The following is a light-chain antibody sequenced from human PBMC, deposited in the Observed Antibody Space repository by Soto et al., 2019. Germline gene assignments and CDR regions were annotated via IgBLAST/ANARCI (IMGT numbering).Light chain of an antibody. V-gene: IGKV1-27*01. Sequence: DIQMTQSPSSLSASVGDTVTITCRASQGIIDYVAWYQQRPGKIPKLLIYAASTLQTGVPSRFSGSGAGTDFTLTSRSLQPEDVATYYCQKYDTAPQTFGQGTKVEIK. CDR2: AAS. CDR3: QKYDTAPQT. J-gene: IGKJ1*01. CDR1: QGIIDY.